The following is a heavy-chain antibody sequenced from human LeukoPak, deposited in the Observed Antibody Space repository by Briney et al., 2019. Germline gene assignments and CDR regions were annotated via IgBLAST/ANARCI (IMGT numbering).Heavy chain of an antibody. J-gene: IGHJ4*02. V-gene: IGHV4-59*11. CDR1: GGSISSHY. D-gene: IGHD6-6*01. Sequence: SETLSLTCTVSGGSISSHYWSWIRQPPGKGLEWIGYIYHSGSTNYNPSLKSRVTISVDTSKNQFSLKLSSVTAADTAVYYCARSYSSSSFDYWGQGTLVTVSS. CDR2: IYHSGST. CDR3: ARSYSSSSFDY.